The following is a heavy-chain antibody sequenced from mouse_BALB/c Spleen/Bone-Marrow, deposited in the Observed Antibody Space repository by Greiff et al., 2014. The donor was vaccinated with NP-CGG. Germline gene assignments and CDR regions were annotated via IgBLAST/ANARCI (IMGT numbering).Heavy chain of an antibody. CDR3: TRSDDYYGGAPY. Sequence: QVQLQQPGAELVRPGASVKLSCKASGYTFTSYWINWVKQRPGQGLEWIGNIYPSASYTNYNQKFKDKATLTVDKSSSTAYMQLSSPTSEDSAVYYCTRSDDYYGGAPYWGQGTTLTVSS. D-gene: IGHD1-1*01. V-gene: IGHV1-69*02. CDR2: IYPSASYT. CDR1: GYTFTSYW. J-gene: IGHJ2*01.